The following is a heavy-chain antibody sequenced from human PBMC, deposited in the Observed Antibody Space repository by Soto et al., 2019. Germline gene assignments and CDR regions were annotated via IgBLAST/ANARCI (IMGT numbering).Heavy chain of an antibody. CDR1: GFTFSSYS. CDR2: ISSSSSYI. V-gene: IGHV3-21*01. J-gene: IGHJ4*02. Sequence: GGSLRLSCAASGFTFSSYSMNRVRQAPGKGLEWVSSISSSSSYIYYADSVKGRFTISRDNAKNSLYLQMNSLRAEDTAVYYCARTAGYYDSSGYYFDYWGQGTLVTVSS. CDR3: ARTAGYYDSSGYYFDY. D-gene: IGHD3-22*01.